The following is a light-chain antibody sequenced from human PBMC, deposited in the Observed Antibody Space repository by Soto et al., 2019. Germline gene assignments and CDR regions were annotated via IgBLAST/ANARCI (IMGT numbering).Light chain of an antibody. J-gene: IGKJ2*01. CDR1: QRISRW. CDR2: KAS. V-gene: IGKV1-5*03. CDR3: QHYNSYSGMYT. Sequence: IQMTQSPSTLSASVGDRVTITGRALQRISRWLAWYQQKPGKAHKLLVYKASSLEIGVPSRFSGRGSGTDVTLTISYRPTDDCATYYCQHYNSYSGMYTCGQGTKMEI.